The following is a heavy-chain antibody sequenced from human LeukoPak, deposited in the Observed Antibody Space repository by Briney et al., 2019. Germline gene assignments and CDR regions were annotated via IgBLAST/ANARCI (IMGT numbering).Heavy chain of an antibody. V-gene: IGHV4-61*02. CDR3: ARHPSWGSYWGYYYYGMDV. J-gene: IGHJ6*02. D-gene: IGHD1-26*01. CDR2: IYTSGST. Sequence: SQTLSLTCTASGGSISSGSYYWSWIRQPAGKGLEWIGRIYTSGSTNYNPSLRGRVTISVDTSKNQFSLKLTSVTAADTAVYYCARHPSWGSYWGYYYYGMDVWGQGTTVTVSS. CDR1: GGSISSGSYY.